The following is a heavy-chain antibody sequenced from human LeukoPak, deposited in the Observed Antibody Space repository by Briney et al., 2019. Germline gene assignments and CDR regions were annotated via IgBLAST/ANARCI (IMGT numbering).Heavy chain of an antibody. CDR3: ARDGDILTGYYFDY. CDR1: GFSFSSYS. Sequence: GGFLRLSCAASGFSFSSYSMNWVRQAPGKGLEWVSSIISSGTYIYYADSVKGRFTISRDNARNSLSLQMNSLRAEDTAVYYCARDGDILTGYYFDYWGQGTLVTVSS. CDR2: IISSGTYI. V-gene: IGHV3-21*01. D-gene: IGHD3-9*01. J-gene: IGHJ4*02.